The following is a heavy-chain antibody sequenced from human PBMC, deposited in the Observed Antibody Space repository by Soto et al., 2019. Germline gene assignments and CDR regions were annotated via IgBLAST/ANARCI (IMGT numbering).Heavy chain of an antibody. CDR2: IKGDGTNT. CDR3: ARRLSGYYGVDY. Sequence: EVQLVESGGGLVQFGGSLRLSCAASGFTFSSYWMHWVRQVPGKGLVWVSRIKGDGTNTGYADSVKGRITISRANVKNTLYLQMNSLRAEDTAVYYSARRLSGYYGVDYWDQGALVTVYS. V-gene: IGHV3-74*01. CDR1: GFTFSSYW. D-gene: IGHD5-12*01. J-gene: IGHJ4*02.